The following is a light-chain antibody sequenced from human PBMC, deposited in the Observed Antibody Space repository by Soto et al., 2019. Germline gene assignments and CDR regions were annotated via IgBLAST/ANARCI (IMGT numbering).Light chain of an antibody. CDR3: LHDYNSPLT. CDR1: RGIRTD. CDR2: GAS. Sequence: AIQMTQSPSSLSASVGDGVTITCRASRGIRTDLGWYQQKPGKAPQLLISGASSLQSGVSSRFSGRGSGTDFTLTISSLQPEDFATYYCLHDYNSPLTFGQGTRVEIK. J-gene: IGKJ1*01. V-gene: IGKV1-6*01.